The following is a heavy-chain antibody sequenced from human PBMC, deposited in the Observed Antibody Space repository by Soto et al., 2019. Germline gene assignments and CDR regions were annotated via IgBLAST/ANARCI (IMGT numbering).Heavy chain of an antibody. J-gene: IGHJ4*02. CDR3: ARLPGYSTGWTPFDF. Sequence: GGSLRLSCSASGFTFSNYCMHWVRQAPGKGLVWVSRMNSDGCTTSHADSVKGRFTISRDNSKNKLYLQMNSLRAEDTGVYYCARLPGYSTGWTPFDFLGQGTQVTAPQ. V-gene: IGHV3-74*01. CDR2: MNSDGCTT. CDR1: GFTFSNYC. D-gene: IGHD6-19*01.